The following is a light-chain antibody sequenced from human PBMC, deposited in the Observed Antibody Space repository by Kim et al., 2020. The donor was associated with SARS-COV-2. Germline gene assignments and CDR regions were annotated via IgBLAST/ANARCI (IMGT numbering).Light chain of an antibody. CDR1: QDISNY. J-gene: IGKJ5*01. CDR3: QQYDKHPRT. CDR2: DAS. V-gene: IGKV1-33*01. Sequence: DIQMTQSPSFLSASVGDRVTITCLASQDISNYLDWYQQKPGKAPKFLIYDASNLETGVPSRFSGSGSGTDFTFTISSLQPEDIATYYCQQYDKHPRTFGQGTRLEIK.